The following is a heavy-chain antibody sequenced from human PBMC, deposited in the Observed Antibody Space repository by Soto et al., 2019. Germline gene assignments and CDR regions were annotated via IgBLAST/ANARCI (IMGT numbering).Heavy chain of an antibody. Sequence: PSQTLSLTCAISGDSVSSNSAAWNWIRQSPSRGLEWLGRTYYRSKWYNDYAVSVKSRITINPDTSKNQFSLQLNSVTPEDTAVYYCARDSLGDSEYSSSPYGMDVWGQGTTVTVSS. D-gene: IGHD6-6*01. V-gene: IGHV6-1*01. CDR1: GDSVSSNSAA. CDR2: TYYRSKWYN. J-gene: IGHJ6*02. CDR3: ARDSLGDSEYSSSPYGMDV.